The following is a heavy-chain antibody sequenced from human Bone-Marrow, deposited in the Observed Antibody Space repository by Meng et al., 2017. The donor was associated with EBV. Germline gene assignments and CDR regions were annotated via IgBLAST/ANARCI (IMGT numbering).Heavy chain of an antibody. V-gene: IGHV1-69*01. Sequence: GAGVKKPGSAVKVSCWTSGGTFNSDAVSWVRQAPGQGLEWMGGLIPMSGAPHYAQKFQGRVTITADESTSTHYMDLSNLRSDDTAMYYCASESGRGFTPDYWGQGTLVTVSS. CDR1: GGTFNSDA. D-gene: IGHD3-10*01. CDR3: ASESGRGFTPDY. CDR2: LIPMSGAP. J-gene: IGHJ4*02.